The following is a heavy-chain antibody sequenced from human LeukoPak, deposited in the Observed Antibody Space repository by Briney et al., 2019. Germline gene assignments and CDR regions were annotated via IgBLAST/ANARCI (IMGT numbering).Heavy chain of an antibody. CDR1: GYTFTSHD. V-gene: IGHV1-8*03. CDR2: MNPNSGNT. CDR3: ARDGDSSGPFDY. Sequence: ASVKVSCKASGYTFTSHDINWVRQATGQGLEWMGWMNPNSGNTGYAQKFQGRVTITRNNSISTVYMELSSLRSEGTAVYYCARDGDSSGPFDYWGQGTLVTVSS. J-gene: IGHJ4*02. D-gene: IGHD3-22*01.